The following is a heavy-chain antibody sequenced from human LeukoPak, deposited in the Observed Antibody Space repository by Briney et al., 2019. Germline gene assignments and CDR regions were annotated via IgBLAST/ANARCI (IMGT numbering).Heavy chain of an antibody. CDR3: VRTPPNWGADY. CDR2: MSPKSGNT. Sequence: AASVKVSCKASGYTFTSYDINWVRQATGQGLEWMGWMSPKSGNTGYAQKFQGRVTMTRNTAISTAYMELSSLRSEDTAVYYCVRTPPNWGADYWGQGTLVTVSS. V-gene: IGHV1-8*01. J-gene: IGHJ4*02. D-gene: IGHD7-27*01. CDR1: GYTFTSYD.